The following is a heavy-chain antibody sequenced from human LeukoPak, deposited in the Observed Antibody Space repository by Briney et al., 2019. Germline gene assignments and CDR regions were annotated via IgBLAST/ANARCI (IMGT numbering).Heavy chain of an antibody. CDR2: ISAASWGI. D-gene: IGHD3-16*01. CDR3: ARDRAAGAYPWYFDY. J-gene: IGHJ4*02. Sequence: GGSLRLSCAASGFTFSTYSMTWVRQAPGKGLEWISHISAASWGIKYADSVKGRFTISRDNAKNSLYLQMNSLRAEDTAVYYCARDRAAGAYPWYFDYWGQGTLVTVSS. V-gene: IGHV3-48*01. CDR1: GFTFSTYS.